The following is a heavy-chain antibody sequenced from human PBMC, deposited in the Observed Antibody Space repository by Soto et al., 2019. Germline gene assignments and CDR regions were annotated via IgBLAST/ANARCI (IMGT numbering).Heavy chain of an antibody. CDR2: ISGSGGST. J-gene: IGHJ4*02. Sequence: PGGSLRLSCAASGFTFSSYAMSWVRQAPGKGLEWVSAISGSGGSTYYADSVKGRFTISRDNSKNTLYLQMNSLRAEDTAVYYCAKSMGYYDILTGYYLYYFDYWGQGTLVTVSS. CDR3: AKSMGYYDILTGYYLYYFDY. V-gene: IGHV3-23*01. CDR1: GFTFSSYA. D-gene: IGHD3-9*01.